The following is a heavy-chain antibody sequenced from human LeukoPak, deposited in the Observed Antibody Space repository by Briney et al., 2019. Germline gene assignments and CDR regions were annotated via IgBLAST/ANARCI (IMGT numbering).Heavy chain of an antibody. CDR1: GGTFSSYA. V-gene: IGHV1-69*04. J-gene: IGHJ4*02. Sequence: GASVKVSCKASGGTFSSYAISWVRQAPGQGLEWMGRIIPILGIANYAQKFQGRVTITADKSTSTAYMELSSLRSEDTAVYYCAVGTTVTPLYYWGQGTLVTVSS. CDR3: AVGTTVTPLYY. CDR2: IIPILGIA. D-gene: IGHD4-17*01.